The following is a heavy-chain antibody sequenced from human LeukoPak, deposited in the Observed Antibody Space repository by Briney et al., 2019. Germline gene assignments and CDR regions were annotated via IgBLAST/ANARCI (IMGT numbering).Heavy chain of an antibody. Sequence: SETLSLTCTVSGYSISSGYYWGWIRQPPGKGLEWIGSISHSGSTYYKPSLKSRVTVSVDTSKNQFSLKLRSVTAADTAVYYCAKNHDSISYHTDDAFDIWGPGTMVTVSS. J-gene: IGHJ3*02. CDR3: AKNHDSISYHTDDAFDI. D-gene: IGHD3-22*01. CDR1: GYSISSGYY. CDR2: ISHSGST. V-gene: IGHV4-38-2*02.